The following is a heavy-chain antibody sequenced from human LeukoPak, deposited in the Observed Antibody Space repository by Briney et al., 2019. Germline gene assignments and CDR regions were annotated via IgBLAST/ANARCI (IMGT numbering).Heavy chain of an antibody. V-gene: IGHV3-7*01. D-gene: IGHD4-17*01. CDR2: IKEDGSEK. CDR1: GFTFRNYW. Sequence: GGSLRLSCAASGFTFRNYWMSWVRQAPGKGLEWVANIKEDGSEKHYVDSVKGRFTISRDNAKNSLYLQSLFLQMNSLRAEDTAVYYCARDDIPYGDYVDYWGQGTLVTVSS. CDR3: ARDDIPYGDYVDY. J-gene: IGHJ4*02.